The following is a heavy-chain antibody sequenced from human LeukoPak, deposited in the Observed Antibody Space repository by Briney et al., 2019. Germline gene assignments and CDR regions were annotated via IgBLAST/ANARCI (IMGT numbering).Heavy chain of an antibody. D-gene: IGHD2-21*02. J-gene: IGHJ2*01. CDR3: ARQYCGGDCSLGSWYFDL. CDR1: GYSLTSYW. V-gene: IGHV5-51*01. CDR2: IYPGDSDT. Sequence: GESLKISCKGSGYSLTSYWIGWVRQMPGKGLEWMGIIYPGDSDTRYSPSFQGQVTISADKSISTAYLQWSSLKASDTAMYYCARQYCGGDCSLGSWYFDLWGRGTLVTVSS.